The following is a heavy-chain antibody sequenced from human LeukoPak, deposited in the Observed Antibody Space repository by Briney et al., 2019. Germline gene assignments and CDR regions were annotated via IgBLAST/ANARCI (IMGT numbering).Heavy chain of an antibody. D-gene: IGHD4-23*01. CDR3: ARDYDDNSRCFGY. V-gene: IGHV1-18*01. J-gene: IGHJ4*02. CDR2: ISAYSGHT. CDR1: GYSFTTYG. Sequence: GASVKVSCKASGYSFTTYGINCVRQAPGQGLEWMGWISAYSGHTNYAQKFQGRVTMTTDTSTTTAYLELRSLRSDDTAVFYCARDYDDNSRCFGYWGQGTLVTVSS.